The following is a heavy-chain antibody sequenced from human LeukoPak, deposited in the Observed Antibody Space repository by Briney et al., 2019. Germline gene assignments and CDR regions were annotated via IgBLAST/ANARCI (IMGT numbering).Heavy chain of an antibody. Sequence: GGSLRLSCAASGFTFSSYWMHWVRQAPGKGLVWVSRINSDGSSTSYADSVKGRLTISRDNAKNTLYLQMNSLRAEDTAVYYCARVPLYSSSWNLGYWGQGTLVTVSS. V-gene: IGHV3-74*01. D-gene: IGHD6-13*01. J-gene: IGHJ4*02. CDR1: GFTFSSYW. CDR2: INSDGSST. CDR3: ARVPLYSSSWNLGY.